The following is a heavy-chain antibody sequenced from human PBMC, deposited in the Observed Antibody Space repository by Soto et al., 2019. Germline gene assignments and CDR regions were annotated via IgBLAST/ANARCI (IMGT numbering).Heavy chain of an antibody. V-gene: IGHV3-21*01. Sequence: EVQLVESGGGLVKPGGSLRLSCAASEFTFSTYSMNWVRQAPGKGLEWVSSISSSSSYIYYADSVKGRFTISRDNAKNSLYLQMYSLRAEDTAVYYCARVVDYYDPYYYYGMDVWGQGTTVTVSS. CDR2: ISSSSSYI. D-gene: IGHD3-22*01. CDR3: ARVVDYYDPYYYYGMDV. J-gene: IGHJ6*02. CDR1: EFTFSTYS.